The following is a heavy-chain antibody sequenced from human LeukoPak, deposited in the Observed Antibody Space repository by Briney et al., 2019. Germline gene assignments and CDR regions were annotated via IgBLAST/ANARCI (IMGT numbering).Heavy chain of an antibody. CDR1: GFTFSSYA. V-gene: IGHV3-64*01. CDR3: AKGLVVSSRRYYYYYMDV. Sequence: PGGSLRLSCVVSGFTFSSYAMHWVRQAPGKGLEYVLAISSNGGSTYYANSVKGRFTISRDNSKNTLYLQMNSLRAEDTAVYYCAKGLVVSSRRYYYYYMDVWGKGTTVTISS. J-gene: IGHJ6*03. CDR2: ISSNGGST. D-gene: IGHD2-15*01.